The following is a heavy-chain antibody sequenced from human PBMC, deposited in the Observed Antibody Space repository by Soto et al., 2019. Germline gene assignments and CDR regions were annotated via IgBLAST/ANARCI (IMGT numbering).Heavy chain of an antibody. Sequence: RGESLKISCKGSGYSFTSYWIGWVRQMPGKGLEWMGIIYPGDSDTRYSPSFQGQVTISADKSISTAYLQWSSLKASDTAMYYCARLGLDTAMGHYYYYYGMDVWGQGTTVTVSS. CDR2: IYPGDSDT. CDR1: GYSFTSYW. J-gene: IGHJ6*02. V-gene: IGHV5-51*01. D-gene: IGHD5-18*01. CDR3: ARLGLDTAMGHYYYYYGMDV.